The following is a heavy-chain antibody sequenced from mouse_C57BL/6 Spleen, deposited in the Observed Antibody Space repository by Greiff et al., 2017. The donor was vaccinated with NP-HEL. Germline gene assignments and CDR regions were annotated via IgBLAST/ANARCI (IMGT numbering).Heavy chain of an antibody. CDR3: ARRVYNYAMDY. Sequence: QVQLKESGPELVKPGASVKISCKASGYAFSSSWMNWVKQRPGKGLEWIGRIYPGDGDTNYNGKFKGKATLTADKSSSTAYMQLSSLTSEDSAVYFCARRVYNYAMDYWGQGTSVTVSS. J-gene: IGHJ4*01. V-gene: IGHV1-82*01. CDR1: GYAFSSSW. CDR2: IYPGDGDT.